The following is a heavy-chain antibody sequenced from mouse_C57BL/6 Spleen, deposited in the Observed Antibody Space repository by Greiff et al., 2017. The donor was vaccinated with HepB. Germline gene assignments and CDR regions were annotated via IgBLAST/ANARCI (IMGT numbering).Heavy chain of an antibody. CDR3: ERNYGSSPDY. Sequence: QVQLQQPGAELVMPGASVKLSCKASGYTFTSYWMHWVKQRPGQGLEWIGEIDPSDSYTNYNQKFKGKSTLTVEKSSSTAYMQLSSLTSEDSAVYYCERNYGSSPDYWGQGTTLTVSS. D-gene: IGHD1-1*01. CDR1: GYTFTSYW. V-gene: IGHV1-69*01. CDR2: IDPSDSYT. J-gene: IGHJ2*01.